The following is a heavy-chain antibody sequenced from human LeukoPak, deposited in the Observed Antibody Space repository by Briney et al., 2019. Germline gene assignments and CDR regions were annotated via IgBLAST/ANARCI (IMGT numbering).Heavy chain of an antibody. CDR1: GFTFDDYA. D-gene: IGHD3-22*01. Sequence: GGSLRLSCVASGFTFDDYAMHWVRQAPGKGLEWVSGISWNSGSIGYADSVKGRFTISRDNAKNSLYLQMNSLRAEDTALYYCAKASPVYYDSSGYSGSGFDYWGQGTLVTVSS. J-gene: IGHJ4*02. CDR2: ISWNSGSI. V-gene: IGHV3-9*01. CDR3: AKASPVYYDSSGYSGSGFDY.